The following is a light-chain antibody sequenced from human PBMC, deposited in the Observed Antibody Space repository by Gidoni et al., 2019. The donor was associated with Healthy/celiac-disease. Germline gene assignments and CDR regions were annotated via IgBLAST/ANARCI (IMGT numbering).Light chain of an antibody. CDR2: GAS. CDR3: QQYGSSWYT. J-gene: IGKJ2*01. CDR1: QSVSSSY. V-gene: IGKV3-20*01. Sequence: ERVLTQSPGTLSLSPGERATLSCRASQSVSSSYLAWYQQKPGQAPKPLIYGASSRATGIPDRFSGSGSGTDFTLTISRLEPEDFAVYYCQQYGSSWYTFGQGTKLEIK.